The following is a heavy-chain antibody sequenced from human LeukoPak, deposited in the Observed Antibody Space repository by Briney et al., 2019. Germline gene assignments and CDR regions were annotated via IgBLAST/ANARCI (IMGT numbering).Heavy chain of an antibody. CDR3: ARGNHIAVAVDY. CDR2: ISYDGSNK. J-gene: IGHJ4*02. CDR1: GFTFSDYG. Sequence: GGSLRLSCAASGFTFSDYGIHWVRQAPGKGLEWVAVISYDGSNKYYADSVKGRFTISRDNAKNSLYLQMNSLRAEDTAVYYCARGNHIAVAVDYWGQGTLVTVSS. V-gene: IGHV3-30*03. D-gene: IGHD6-19*01.